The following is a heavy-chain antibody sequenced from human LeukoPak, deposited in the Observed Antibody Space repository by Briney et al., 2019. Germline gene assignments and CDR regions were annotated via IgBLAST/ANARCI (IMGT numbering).Heavy chain of an antibody. D-gene: IGHD5-24*01. V-gene: IGHV3-23*01. CDR3: ARDAFRRDGYNNAFDI. Sequence: PGGSLRLSCAAFGFTFTTYAMSWIRQAPGKGLEWVSGITESGSSTYYADSVKGRFTISRDNSKNTLYLQMDSLRVEDTAVYYCARDAFRRDGYNNAFDIWGQGTMVTVSS. CDR1: GFTFTTYA. J-gene: IGHJ3*02. CDR2: ITESGSST.